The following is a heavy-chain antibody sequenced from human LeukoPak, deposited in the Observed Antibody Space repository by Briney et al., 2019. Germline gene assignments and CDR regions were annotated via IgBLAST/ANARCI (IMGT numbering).Heavy chain of an antibody. V-gene: IGHV5-51*01. J-gene: IGHJ5*02. CDR2: IHPGDSDT. Sequence: PGESLKISSNVSGYTFTTYAIGWGRQMSGKGLEWMGIIHPGDSDTRYSPSFQGQVTISVGKSINTAYLQWSSLKASDTAMYYCARTLSGDYYPRFDRWGQGTLVTVSS. D-gene: IGHD2-21*01. CDR3: ARTLSGDYYPRFDR. CDR1: GYTFTTYA.